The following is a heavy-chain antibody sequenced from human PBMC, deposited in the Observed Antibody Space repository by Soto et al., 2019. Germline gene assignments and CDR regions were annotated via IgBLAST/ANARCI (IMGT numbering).Heavy chain of an antibody. Sequence: GGSLRLSCAASGFTVSSNYMSWVRQAPGKGLEWVSVIYSGGSTYYADSVKGRFTISRDNSKNTLYLQMNSLRAEDTAVYYCARAPDYGGNSGAFDHWGQGTLVTVSS. CDR1: GFTVSSNY. V-gene: IGHV3-53*01. D-gene: IGHD4-17*01. CDR3: ARAPDYGGNSGAFDH. J-gene: IGHJ4*02. CDR2: IYSGGST.